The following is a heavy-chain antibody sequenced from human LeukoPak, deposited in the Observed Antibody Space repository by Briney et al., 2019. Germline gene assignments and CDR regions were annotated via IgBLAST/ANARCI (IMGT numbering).Heavy chain of an antibody. CDR3: ARVPTTTVVTPRFDY. J-gene: IGHJ4*02. D-gene: IGHD4-23*01. Sequence: PSETLSLTCTVSGYSISSGYYWGWIRQPPGKGLEWIGSIYHSGSTYYNPSLKSRVTISVDTSKNQFSLKLSSVTAADTAVYYCARVPTTTVVTPRFDYWGQGTLVTVSS. V-gene: IGHV4-38-2*02. CDR1: GYSISSGYY. CDR2: IYHSGST.